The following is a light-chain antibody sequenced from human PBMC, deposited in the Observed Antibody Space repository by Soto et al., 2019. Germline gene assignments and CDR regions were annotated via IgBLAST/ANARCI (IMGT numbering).Light chain of an antibody. Sequence: DIQMTQSPSTLSASVGDRVTITCRASQSISSWLAWYQQKPGKAHKLLIYDASSLESGVPSRFSGSGSGTEFTLTISSLQPDDFATYYGQQYNSYSTWTVGQGTKGEIK. CDR2: DAS. V-gene: IGKV1-5*01. CDR1: QSISSW. J-gene: IGKJ1*01. CDR3: QQYNSYSTWT.